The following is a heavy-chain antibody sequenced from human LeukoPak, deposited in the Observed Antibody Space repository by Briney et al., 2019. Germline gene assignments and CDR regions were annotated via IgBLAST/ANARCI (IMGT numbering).Heavy chain of an antibody. V-gene: IGHV3-30-3*01. D-gene: IGHD3-22*01. CDR1: GFTFSSYA. CDR3: ARGRMTHYYDSSGYSHEFDY. Sequence: PGRSLRLSCAASGFTFSSYAMHWVRQAPGKGLEWVAVISYDGSNKYYADSVKGRFTISRDNSKNTLYLQMNSLRAEDTAVYYCARGRMTHYYDSSGYSHEFDYWGQGTLVTVSS. J-gene: IGHJ4*02. CDR2: ISYDGSNK.